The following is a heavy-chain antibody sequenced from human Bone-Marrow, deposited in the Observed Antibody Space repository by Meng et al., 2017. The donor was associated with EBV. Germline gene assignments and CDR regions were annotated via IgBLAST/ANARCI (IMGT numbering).Heavy chain of an antibody. J-gene: IGHJ4*02. CDR3: AMGLATDFDY. CDR1: GYTFTGYY. Sequence: QVHLVEPGAEVKKPGASLRVCCKASGYTFTGYYKHWVRQAPGQGLEWVGWINPNSGGTNYAEKFQGRVTMTRDTSITTAFMELSSLKSDDTAVYYCAMGLATDFDYWGQGTLVTVSS. D-gene: IGHD5-12*01. CDR2: INPNSGGT. V-gene: IGHV1-2*02.